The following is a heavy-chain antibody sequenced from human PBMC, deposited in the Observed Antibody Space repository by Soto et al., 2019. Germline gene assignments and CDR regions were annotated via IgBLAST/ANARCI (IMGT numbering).Heavy chain of an antibody. CDR2: ISSHTTYI. CDR3: PCSGVPKVRRAKPADLAS. CDR1: GFTFSDKS. D-gene: IGHD3-10*01. V-gene: IGHV3-21*01. Sequence: PGGSLRLSCAASGFTFSDKSMNWVSQAPGKGLEWVSSISSHTTYIYYADSVRGRFTISRDNAKNSLYLQMDSLRAEDTAVYYWPCSGVPKVRRAKPADLASWGRGPRITFS. J-gene: IGHJ4*02.